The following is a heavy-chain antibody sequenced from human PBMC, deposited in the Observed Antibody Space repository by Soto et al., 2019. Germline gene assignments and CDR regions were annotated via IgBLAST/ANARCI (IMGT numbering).Heavy chain of an antibody. CDR3: ASDYGSGSYYGMDV. V-gene: IGHV3-33*01. CDR1: GFTFSSYG. Sequence: QVQLVESGGGVVQPGRSLRLSCAASGFTFSSYGMHWVRQAPGKGLEWVAVIWYDGSNKYYADSVKGRFTISRDNSKNTLYLQMNSLRAEDTAVYYCASDYGSGSYYGMDVWGQGTTVTVSS. J-gene: IGHJ6*02. CDR2: IWYDGSNK. D-gene: IGHD3-10*01.